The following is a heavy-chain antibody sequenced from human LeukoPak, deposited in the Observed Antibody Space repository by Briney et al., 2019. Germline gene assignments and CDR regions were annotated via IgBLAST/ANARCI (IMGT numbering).Heavy chain of an antibody. CDR1: GGSFSGYY. Sequence: SETLSLTCAVYGGSFSGYYWSWIRQPPGKGLEWIGEINHSGSTNYNPSLKSRVTISVDTSKNQLSLKLSSVTAADTAVYYCARGKRYYYGSGSYPYFDYWGQGTLVTVSS. V-gene: IGHV4-34*01. CDR2: INHSGST. J-gene: IGHJ4*02. D-gene: IGHD3-10*01. CDR3: ARGKRYYYGSGSYPYFDY.